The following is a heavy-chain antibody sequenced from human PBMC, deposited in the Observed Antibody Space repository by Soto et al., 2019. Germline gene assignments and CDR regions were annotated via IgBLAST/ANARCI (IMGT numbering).Heavy chain of an antibody. J-gene: IGHJ4*02. D-gene: IGHD3-16*01. V-gene: IGHV1-46*01. CDR3: ARALPSYIVGLMMYFDY. Sequence: QVQLVQSGAEVRKPGASVKDSCKASGYTFTSYYLHWVRQAPGQGLEWMGMITPSDGSRTYAQEFQGRVTMTRDTSTSTVYMDMSSLRSEDTAVYYFARALPSYIVGLMMYFDYWGQGTLVTVSS. CDR2: ITPSDGSR. CDR1: GYTFTSYY.